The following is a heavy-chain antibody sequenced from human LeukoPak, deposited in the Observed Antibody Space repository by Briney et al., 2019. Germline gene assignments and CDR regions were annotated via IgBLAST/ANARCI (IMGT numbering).Heavy chain of an antibody. CDR1: GGSFSGYY. J-gene: IGHJ4*02. D-gene: IGHD5-18*01. Sequence: SETLSLTCAVYGGSFSGYYWSWIRQPPGKGLEWIGEINHSGSTNYNPFLKSRVTISVDTSKNQFSLKLSSVTAADTAVYYCARRPGYSYARAGDYFDYWGQGTLVTVSS. CDR3: ARRPGYSYARAGDYFDY. V-gene: IGHV4-34*01. CDR2: INHSGST.